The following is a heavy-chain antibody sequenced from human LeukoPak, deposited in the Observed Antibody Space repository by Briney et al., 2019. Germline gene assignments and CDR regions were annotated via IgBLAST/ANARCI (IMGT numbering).Heavy chain of an antibody. CDR1: GFTFVSYA. CDR3: ARAHEAATCC. D-gene: IGHD6-25*01. V-gene: IGHV3-23*01. J-gene: IGHJ4*02. Sequence: GGSLRLSCAASGFTFVSYAMSWVRQAPGKGLEWVSAISGGGETIYYGDSVKGRFAISRDNAKNSLYLQMNSLRAEDTAVYYCARAHEAATCCWGQGTLVTVSS. CDR2: ISGGGETI.